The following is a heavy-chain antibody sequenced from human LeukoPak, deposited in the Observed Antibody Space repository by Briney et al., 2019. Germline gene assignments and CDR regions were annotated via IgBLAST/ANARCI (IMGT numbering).Heavy chain of an antibody. Sequence: SETLSLTCDVSVGSLRGYYWSWIRQSPEKGLEWIGYIYSSGSTNYNPSLKSRVTMSVDTSKNQLSLKVSSVTAADTAVYDFARVFDSGSQAYFYYMDVWGKGTTVIISS. CDR3: ARVFDSGSQAYFYYMDV. V-gene: IGHV4-59*01. D-gene: IGHD3-10*01. J-gene: IGHJ6*03. CDR2: IYSSGST. CDR1: VGSLRGYY.